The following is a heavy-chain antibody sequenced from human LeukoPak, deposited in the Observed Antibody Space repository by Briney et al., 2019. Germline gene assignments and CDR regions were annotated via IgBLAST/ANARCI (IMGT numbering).Heavy chain of an antibody. J-gene: IGHJ4*02. Sequence: GSLRLSCAASGFTFSSYWMSWVRQAPGKGLEWISYITGSGDTIYYADSVKGRFTISRDNAKNSLYLQMNSLRADDTAVYYCARERTTIVSGTTIGAYWGQGTLVTVSS. CDR3: ARERTTIVSGTTIGAY. CDR2: ITGSGDTI. CDR1: GFTFSSYW. D-gene: IGHD2/OR15-2a*01. V-gene: IGHV3-48*04.